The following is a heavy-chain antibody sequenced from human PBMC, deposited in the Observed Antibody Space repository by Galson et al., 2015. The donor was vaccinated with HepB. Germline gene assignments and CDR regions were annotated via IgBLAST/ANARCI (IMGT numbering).Heavy chain of an antibody. Sequence: SVKVSCKASGGTFSSYAISWVRQAPGQGLEWMGGIIPIFGTANYAQKFQGRVTITADESTSTAYMELSSLRSEDTAVYYCARVAYYYDSSGYRFAFDIWGQGTMVTVSS. CDR3: ARVAYYYDSSGYRFAFDI. CDR1: GGTFSSYA. D-gene: IGHD3-22*01. V-gene: IGHV1-69*13. J-gene: IGHJ3*02. CDR2: IIPIFGTA.